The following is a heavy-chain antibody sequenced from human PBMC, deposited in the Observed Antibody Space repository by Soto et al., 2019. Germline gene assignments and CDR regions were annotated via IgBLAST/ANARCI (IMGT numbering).Heavy chain of an antibody. D-gene: IGHD1-1*01. J-gene: IGHJ3*01. CDR1: GFTFSSYW. CDR2: IKGDVTIA. Sequence: EVQLVESGGGLVQPGGSLRLSCAASGFTFSSYWMHWVRQAPGKGLVWVSRIKGDVTIANYGDFVKGRFTISRDNAKSTRYRQIDSLRAEGTAVYYCVRGFPGHYGFDVWCQGTMVTVSS. V-gene: IGHV3-74*01. CDR3: VRGFPGHYGFDV.